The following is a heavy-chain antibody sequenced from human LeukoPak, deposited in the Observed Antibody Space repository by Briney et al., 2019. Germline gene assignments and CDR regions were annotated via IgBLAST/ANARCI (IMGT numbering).Heavy chain of an antibody. CDR3: AKDQEVHDSPANYFDY. CDR2: ISGSGGST. V-gene: IGHV3-23*01. D-gene: IGHD3-22*01. CDR1: GFTFSSYA. J-gene: IGHJ4*02. Sequence: SGGSLRLSCAASGFTFSSYAMSWVRQAPGKGLEWVSAISGSGGSTYYADSVKGRFTISRDNSKNTLYLQMNSLRAEDTAVYYCAKDQEVHDSPANYFDYWGQGTLVTVSS.